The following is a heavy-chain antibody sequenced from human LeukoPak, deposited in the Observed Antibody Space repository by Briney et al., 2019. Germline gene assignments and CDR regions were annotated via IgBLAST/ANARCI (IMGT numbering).Heavy chain of an antibody. V-gene: IGHV3-23*01. CDR1: GFTFSSYG. Sequence: GGSLRLSCAASGFTFSSYGMHWVRQAPGKGLEWVSTISGSGASTYYADSGKGRFTISRDNSKNTLYLQMNSLRAKDTAVYYCAKQPGSVVDSSGSLSRHWGQGTLVTVSS. D-gene: IGHD3-22*01. CDR2: ISGSGAST. CDR3: AKQPGSVVDSSGSLSRH. J-gene: IGHJ4*02.